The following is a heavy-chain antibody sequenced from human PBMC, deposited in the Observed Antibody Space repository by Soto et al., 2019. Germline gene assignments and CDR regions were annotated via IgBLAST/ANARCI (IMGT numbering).Heavy chain of an antibody. J-gene: IGHJ3*02. Sequence: HPGGSLRLSCAASGFTVSSNYMSWVRQAPGKGLEWVSVIYSGGSTYYADSVKGRFTISRDNSKNTLYLQMNSLRAEDTAVYYCARANYYDSSDGAFDIWGQGTMVTVSS. CDR1: GFTVSSNY. D-gene: IGHD3-22*01. CDR2: IYSGGST. V-gene: IGHV3-66*01. CDR3: ARANYYDSSDGAFDI.